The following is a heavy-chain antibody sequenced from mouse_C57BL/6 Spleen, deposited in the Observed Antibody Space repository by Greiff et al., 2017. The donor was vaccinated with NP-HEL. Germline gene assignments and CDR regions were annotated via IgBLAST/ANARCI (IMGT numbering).Heavy chain of an antibody. CDR2: IYPGSGST. J-gene: IGHJ4*01. CDR1: GYTFTSYW. Sequence: QVQLQQSGAELVKPGASVKMSCKASGYTFTSYWITWVKQRPGQGLEWIGDIYPGSGSTNYNEKFKSKATLTVDTSSSTAYMQLSSLTSEDSAVDYCARWTGTDYAMDYWGQGTSVTVSS. V-gene: IGHV1-55*01. D-gene: IGHD4-1*01. CDR3: ARWTGTDYAMDY.